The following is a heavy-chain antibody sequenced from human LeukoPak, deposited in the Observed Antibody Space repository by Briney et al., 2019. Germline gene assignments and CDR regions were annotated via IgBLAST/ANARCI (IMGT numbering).Heavy chain of an antibody. CDR3: AREVSYYDILTGWIDY. Sequence: SETLSLTCTVSGDSISSYDWSWIRQPAGKGLEWIGRIYTSGTTNYNPSLKSRVTISVGTSKSQFSLKLSSVTAADTAVYYCAREVSYYDILTGWIDYWGQGALVSVSS. V-gene: IGHV4-4*07. CDR1: GDSISSYD. CDR2: IYTSGTT. D-gene: IGHD3-9*01. J-gene: IGHJ4*02.